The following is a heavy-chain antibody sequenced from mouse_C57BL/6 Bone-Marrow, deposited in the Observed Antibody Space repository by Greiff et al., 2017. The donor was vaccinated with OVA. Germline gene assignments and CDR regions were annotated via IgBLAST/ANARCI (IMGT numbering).Heavy chain of an antibody. CDR2: IDPSDSYT. CDR3: ARGLQRWFAY. D-gene: IGHD2-13*01. CDR1: GYTFTSYW. V-gene: IGHV1-50*01. Sequence: QVQLQQPGAELVKPGASVKLSCKASGYTFTSYWMQWVKQRPGQGLEWIGEIDPSDSYTNYNPKFKGKATLTLATSSSTAYMQLSSLTSEDSAVYYCARGLQRWFAYWGQGTLVTVSA. J-gene: IGHJ3*01.